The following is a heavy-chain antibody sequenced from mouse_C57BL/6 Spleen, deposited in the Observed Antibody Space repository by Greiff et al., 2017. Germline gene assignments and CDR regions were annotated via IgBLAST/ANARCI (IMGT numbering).Heavy chain of an antibody. Sequence: EVMLVESGGGLVQPKGSLKLSCAASGFSFNTYAMNWVRQAPGKGLEWVARIRSKSNNNATYYADSVKDRFTISRDDSESMLYLQMNNLKTEDTAMYYCMRRGVTTVVPFAYWGQGTLVTVSA. CDR1: GFSFNTYA. D-gene: IGHD1-1*01. CDR3: MRRGVTTVVPFAY. J-gene: IGHJ3*01. V-gene: IGHV10-1*01. CDR2: IRSKSNNNAT.